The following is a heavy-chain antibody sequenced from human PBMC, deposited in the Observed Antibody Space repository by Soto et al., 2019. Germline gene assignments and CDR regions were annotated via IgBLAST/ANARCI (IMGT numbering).Heavy chain of an antibody. CDR3: ARLLSHDYRNYGEDRDYMDV. CDR2: IYPGDSDT. V-gene: IGHV5-51*01. J-gene: IGHJ6*03. Sequence: ESLKLSCKGSGYSFTSYWIGWVRQMPGKGLEWMGIIYPGDSDTRYSPSFQGQVTISADKSISTAYLQWSSLKASDTAMYYCARLLSHDYRNYGEDRDYMDVWGKGTTVNVSS. D-gene: IGHD4-4*01. CDR1: GYSFTSYW.